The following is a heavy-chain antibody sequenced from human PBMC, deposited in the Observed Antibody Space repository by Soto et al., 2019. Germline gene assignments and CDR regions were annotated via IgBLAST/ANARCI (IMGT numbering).Heavy chain of an antibody. D-gene: IGHD4-4*01. CDR2: IIPIIGII. Sequence: ASVKVSCKASGGTFSTYTITWVRQAPGQGLEWMGRIIPIIGIINYAQKFQGRVTISADKFTGTAYMELTGLRSDGTAVYYCAGDPDSHYNDSHASSYPWGQGTLVTVPS. CDR1: GGTFSTYT. J-gene: IGHJ5*02. CDR3: AGDPDSHYNDSHASSYP. V-gene: IGHV1-69*04.